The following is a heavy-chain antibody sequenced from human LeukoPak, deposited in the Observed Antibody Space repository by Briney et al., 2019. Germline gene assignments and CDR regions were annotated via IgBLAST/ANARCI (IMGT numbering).Heavy chain of an antibody. J-gene: IGHJ4*02. CDR2: ISPKSGGT. CDR1: GYTFPDFY. V-gene: IGHV1-2*02. Sequence: ASVKVSCKAPGYTFPDFYIHWVRQAPGQGLEWMGRISPKSGGTDYAQKFQGRVSMTRDTSINTAYMELSSLRSDDTAVFYCARKSSGTFFNWGQGTLVTVSS. D-gene: IGHD3-10*01. CDR3: ARKSSGTFFN.